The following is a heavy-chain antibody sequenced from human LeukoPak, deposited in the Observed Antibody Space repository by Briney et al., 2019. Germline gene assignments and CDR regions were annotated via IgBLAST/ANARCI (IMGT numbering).Heavy chain of an antibody. CDR2: IWYDGSNK. V-gene: IGHV3-33*01. Sequence: GGSLRLSCAASGFTFSSYGMHWVRQAPGEGLEWVAVIWYDGSNKYYADSVKGRFTISRDNSKNTLYLQMNSLRAEDTAVYYCARDDYGVDVWGQGTTVTVSS. J-gene: IGHJ6*02. CDR3: ARDDYGVDV. CDR1: GFTFSSYG.